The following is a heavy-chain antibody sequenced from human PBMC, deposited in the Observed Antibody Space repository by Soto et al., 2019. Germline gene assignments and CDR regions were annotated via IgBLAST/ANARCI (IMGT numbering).Heavy chain of an antibody. CDR3: ASDRGYGLVN. CDR2: IIPMFGIT. J-gene: IGHJ4*02. Sequence: QVQLVQSGAEVKKPGSSLKVSCKVSGGSFSSYGFNWVRQAPGQGLEWMGGIIPMFGITNHTQKFQDRMTISADATTRTAYMQLSSLGSNDTAIYYCASDRGYGLVNWGQGTGLTVSS. D-gene: IGHD2-15*01. CDR1: GGSFSSYG. V-gene: IGHV1-69*12.